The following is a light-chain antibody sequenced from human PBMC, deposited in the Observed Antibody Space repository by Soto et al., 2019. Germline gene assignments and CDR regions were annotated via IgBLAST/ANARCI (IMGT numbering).Light chain of an antibody. J-gene: IGKJ1*01. CDR2: KAT. CDR1: QDISAW. V-gene: IGKV1-5*03. Sequence: DIQMTQSPATLSASFGDIVTITCRASQDISAWLEWYQQKPGKPPKLVIYKATALETGVPSRFRGSGSGTEFTLTISSLQPDDFKTYYCQQYSASPWTFGQGTKVDIK. CDR3: QQYSASPWT.